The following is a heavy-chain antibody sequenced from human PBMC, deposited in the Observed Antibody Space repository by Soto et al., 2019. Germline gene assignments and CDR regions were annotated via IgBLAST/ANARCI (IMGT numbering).Heavy chain of an antibody. D-gene: IGHD2-2*02. CDR1: GGSISSGGYS. J-gene: IGHJ4*02. Sequence: QLQLQESGSGLVKPSQTLSLTCAVSGGSISSGGYSWSWIRQPQGKGLEWIGYIYHSGSTYYNPSLKSRVTISVDRSKNQFSLKLSSVTAADTAVYYCAREDCSSTSCYTAYWGQGTLVTVSS. V-gene: IGHV4-30-2*01. CDR2: IYHSGST. CDR3: AREDCSSTSCYTAY.